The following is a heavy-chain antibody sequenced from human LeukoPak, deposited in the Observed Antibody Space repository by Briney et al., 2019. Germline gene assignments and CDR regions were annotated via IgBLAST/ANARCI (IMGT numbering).Heavy chain of an antibody. J-gene: IGHJ5*02. CDR1: GGTFSSYA. Sequence: SVKVSCKASGGTFSSYAISWVRQAPGQGLEWMGGIIPIFGTANYAQKFQGRVTITADKSTSTAYMELSSLRSEDTAVYYCASMVRGVISWFDPWGQGTLVTVSS. CDR3: ASMVRGVISWFDP. CDR2: IIPIFGTA. D-gene: IGHD3-10*01. V-gene: IGHV1-69*06.